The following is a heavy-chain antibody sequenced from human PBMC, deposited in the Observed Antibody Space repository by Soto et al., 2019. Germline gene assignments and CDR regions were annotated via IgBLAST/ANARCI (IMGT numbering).Heavy chain of an antibody. D-gene: IGHD3-9*01. J-gene: IGHJ5*02. CDR2: INHSGST. Sequence: SQTMSLSCAVYGGCFSGYYWSWIPQPTGKGLEWFWEINHSGSTNYNPSLQSRVTISVDTSRNQFSRQLSSVTAADTAVYYCARSYYILTGYSGWFDPWGQGTLVTVSS. V-gene: IGHV4-34*01. CDR3: ARSYYILTGYSGWFDP. CDR1: GGCFSGYY.